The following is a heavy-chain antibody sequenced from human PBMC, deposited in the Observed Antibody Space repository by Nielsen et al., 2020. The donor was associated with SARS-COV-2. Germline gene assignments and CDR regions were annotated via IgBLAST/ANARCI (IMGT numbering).Heavy chain of an antibody. J-gene: IGHJ4*02. CDR2: ISYDGSNK. Sequence: GESLKISCAASGFTFSSYGMHWVRQAPGKGLEWVAVISYDGSNKYYADSVKGRFTISRDNSKNTLYLQMNSLRAEDTAVYYCARSLYCSSTSCSYFDYWGQGTLVTVSS. V-gene: IGHV3-30*03. CDR3: ARSLYCSSTSCSYFDY. D-gene: IGHD2-2*01. CDR1: GFTFSSYG.